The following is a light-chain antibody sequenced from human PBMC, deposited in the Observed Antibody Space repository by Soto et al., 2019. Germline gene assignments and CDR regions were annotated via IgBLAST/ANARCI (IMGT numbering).Light chain of an antibody. Sequence: DIQMTQSPSTLSASVGDRVTITCRASQSISSWLAWYQQKPGKAPKLLIYDDSSFESGVPSRFSGSGSGTEFTLTISSLQPDDFATYYCQQYNSIRTFGQGTKVEIK. CDR2: DDS. CDR3: QQYNSIRT. J-gene: IGKJ1*01. V-gene: IGKV1-5*01. CDR1: QSISSW.